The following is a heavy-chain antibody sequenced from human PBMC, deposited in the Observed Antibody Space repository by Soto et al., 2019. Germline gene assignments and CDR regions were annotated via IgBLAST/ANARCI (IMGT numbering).Heavy chain of an antibody. J-gene: IGHJ4*02. CDR3: ANYDFWSGLFDY. V-gene: IGHV4-39*01. CDR2: IYYSGST. Sequence: PSETLSLTCTVSGGSISSSSYYWGWIRQPPGKGLEWIGSIYYSGSTYYNPSLKSRVTISVDTSKNQFSLKLSSVTAADTAVYFCANYDFWSGLFDYWGQGTLVTVSS. D-gene: IGHD3-3*01. CDR1: GGSISSSSYY.